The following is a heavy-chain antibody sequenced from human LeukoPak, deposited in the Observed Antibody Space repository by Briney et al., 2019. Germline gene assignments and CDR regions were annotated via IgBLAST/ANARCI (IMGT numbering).Heavy chain of an antibody. CDR3: ANEMNWSFGY. J-gene: IGHJ4*02. V-gene: IGHV3-7*02. CDR2: IKPDGSYN. D-gene: IGHD1-1*01. CDR1: GFTFSSYW. Sequence: GGSLRLSCAASGFTFSSYWMSWGRQAPGKGLEWVATIKPDGSYNDYVDSVKGRFTISRDNAKNSLYLQMSSLRAEDTAVYYCANEMNWSFGYWGQGTLVTVSS.